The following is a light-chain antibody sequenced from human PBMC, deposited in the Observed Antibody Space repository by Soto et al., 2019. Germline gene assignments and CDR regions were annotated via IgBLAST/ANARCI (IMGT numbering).Light chain of an antibody. CDR2: HNT. CDR3: QAYDSSLSGAYV. CDR1: SSNIGAGYD. J-gene: IGLJ1*01. Sequence: QSVLTQPPSVFGAPGQRVTISCTGSSSNIGAGYDVNWYQQLPGTAPKLLVFHNTNRPSVVPDRFSGSKSGTSASLAITGLQAEDEADYCCQAYDSSLSGAYVFGPGTKLTVL. V-gene: IGLV1-40*01.